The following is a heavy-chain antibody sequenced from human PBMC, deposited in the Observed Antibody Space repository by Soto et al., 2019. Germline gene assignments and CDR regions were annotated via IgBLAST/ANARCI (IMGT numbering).Heavy chain of an antibody. J-gene: IGHJ5*02. CDR2: IYHSGSA. CDR1: GDSISNSRFY. CDR3: ARGSTSVVTPNWFDP. Sequence: LSETLSLTCSVSGDSISNSRFYWTWVRQPPGQGLEWIAEIYHSGSAIYNPSLKSRVIISIDKSKNQFSLKLSSVTAADTAVYYCARGSTSVVTPNWFDPWGQGTLVTVSS. D-gene: IGHD2-21*02. V-gene: IGHV4-39*07.